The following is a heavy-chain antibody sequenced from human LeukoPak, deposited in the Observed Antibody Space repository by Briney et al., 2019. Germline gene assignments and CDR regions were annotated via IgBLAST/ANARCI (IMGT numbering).Heavy chain of an antibody. D-gene: IGHD1-26*01. CDR1: GFTSSSYA. Sequence: SLRLSXAASGFTSSSYAMSWVRQAPGKGLEWVSAISGSGGSTYYADSVKGRFTISRDNSKNTLYPQMNSLRAEDTAVYYCAKSLHSGSYYHYWGQGTLVTVSS. V-gene: IGHV3-23*01. J-gene: IGHJ4*02. CDR3: AKSLHSGSYYHY. CDR2: ISGSGGST.